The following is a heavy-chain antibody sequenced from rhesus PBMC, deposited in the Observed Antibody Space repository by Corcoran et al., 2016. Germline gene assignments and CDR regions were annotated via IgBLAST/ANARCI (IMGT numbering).Heavy chain of an antibody. CDR3: TREQLELFLASLDV. D-gene: IGHD1-1*01. V-gene: IGHV1S9*01. Sequence: QVQLVQSGAEVKKPGASVKLSCKASGYTFTRYFFTWFSPAPGHFLDWMGWINPSNGNTGYEQKFQGRVTMTRDTSTSTAYMELSSLRSEDTAVYYCTREQLELFLASLDVWGRGVLVTVSS. CDR1: GYTFTRYF. J-gene: IGHJ5-2*02. CDR2: INPSNGNT.